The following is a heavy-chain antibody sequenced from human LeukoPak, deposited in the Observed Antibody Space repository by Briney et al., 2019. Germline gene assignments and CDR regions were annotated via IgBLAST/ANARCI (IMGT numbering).Heavy chain of an antibody. CDR2: ISASSRYI. V-gene: IGHV3-21*04. Sequence: PGGSLRLSCAASGFNFNAYSMNWVRQTPGKGLEWVSSISASSRYIYYADSVKGRFTISRDNAKNSLYLQMNSLRAEDMALYYCAKDNSLDGFGAFDIWGQGTMVTVSS. J-gene: IGHJ3*02. CDR3: AKDNSLDGFGAFDI. CDR1: GFNFNAYS. D-gene: IGHD3-10*01.